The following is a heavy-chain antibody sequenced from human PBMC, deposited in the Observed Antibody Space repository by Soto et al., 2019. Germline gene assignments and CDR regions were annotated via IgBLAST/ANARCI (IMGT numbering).Heavy chain of an antibody. D-gene: IGHD2-2*01. J-gene: IGHJ3*01. CDR3: ARDVVTSWSGNVFDV. Sequence: QVQLIQSGGEVKKPGSSVKVSCQASGGTFSSYGINWVRQTPGQGLEWMGGIIPIFGTANYAQSFQGRLTITADEATTTAYMELGSLRSEETAIYYCARDVVTSWSGNVFDVWGQGTMVTVSS. CDR1: GGTFSSYG. V-gene: IGHV1-69*01. CDR2: IIPIFGTA.